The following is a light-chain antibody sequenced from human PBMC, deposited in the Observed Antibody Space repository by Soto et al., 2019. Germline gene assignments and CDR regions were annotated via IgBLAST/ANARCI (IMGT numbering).Light chain of an antibody. J-gene: IGLJ1*01. V-gene: IGLV2-14*01. CDR3: NSFTTTNTRFV. Sequence: QSALTQPASVSGSPGQSITISCTGSGSDIGTYNYVSWYQQHPGRAPKLLIYEVSNRPSGVSNRFSGSKSGNKASLTISGLRAEDEADYYCNSFTTTNTRFVFGTGTKLTVL. CDR1: GSDIGTYNY. CDR2: EVS.